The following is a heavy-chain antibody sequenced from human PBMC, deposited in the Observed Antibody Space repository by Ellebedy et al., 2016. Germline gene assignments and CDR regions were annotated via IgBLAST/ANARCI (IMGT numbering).Heavy chain of an antibody. CDR2: ISSGGSTI. CDR3: ARDRNYVMDD. V-gene: IGHV3-11*04. J-gene: IGHJ6*02. Sequence: GESLKISXAASGFTFSDYYMSWIRQAPGKGLEWVSYISSGGSTIYYAGSVKGRFTVSRDNAKNTVYLEMNSLRDEDTGVCYCARDRNYVMDDWGQGTTVIVSS. CDR1: GFTFSDYY.